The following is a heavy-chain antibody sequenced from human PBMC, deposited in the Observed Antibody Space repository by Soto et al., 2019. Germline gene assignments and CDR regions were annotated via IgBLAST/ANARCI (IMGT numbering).Heavy chain of an antibody. J-gene: IGHJ6*02. Sequence: QVQLVQSGAEVKKPGSSVKVSCKASGGTFSSYAISWVRQAPGQGLEWMGGIIPIFGTANYAQKFQGRDTISADASTSTAYMELSSLRSEDTAVYSCARGLYCSGGSCYSVYYYGMDVWGQGTTVTVSS. CDR1: GGTFSSYA. V-gene: IGHV1-69*01. CDR3: ARGLYCSGGSCYSVYYYGMDV. D-gene: IGHD2-15*01. CDR2: IIPIFGTA.